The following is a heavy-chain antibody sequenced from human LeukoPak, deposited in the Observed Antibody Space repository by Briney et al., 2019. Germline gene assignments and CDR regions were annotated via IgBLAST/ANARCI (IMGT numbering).Heavy chain of an antibody. V-gene: IGHV1-69*13. J-gene: IGHJ1*01. D-gene: IGHD3-22*01. CDR2: IIPIFGTA. CDR1: GGTFSSYA. CDR3: GTIFYYYDSSGPIQH. Sequence: ASVKVSCKASGGTFSSYAISWVRQAPGQGLEWMGGIIPIFGTANYAQKFQGRVTITADESTSTAYMELSSLRSEDTAVYYCGTIFYYYDSSGPIQHWGQGTLVTVSS.